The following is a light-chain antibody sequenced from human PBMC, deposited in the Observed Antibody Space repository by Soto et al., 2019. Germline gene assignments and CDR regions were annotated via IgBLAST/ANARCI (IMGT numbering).Light chain of an antibody. Sequence: VLLTTNTESMALSPGERTTINCTSSRSLLYSSDNNNYLAWYQQKSGQPPKLLIYWASSRESGVPDRFSGSGSGTDFTLTISTLQAEDVAVYYCQQYYGAPTFGQGTKVDI. CDR1: RSLLYSSDNNNY. CDR2: WAS. J-gene: IGKJ1*01. V-gene: IGKV4-1*01. CDR3: QQYYGAPT.